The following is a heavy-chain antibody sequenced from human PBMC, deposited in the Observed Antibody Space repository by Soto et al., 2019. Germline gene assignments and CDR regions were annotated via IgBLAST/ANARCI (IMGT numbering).Heavy chain of an antibody. V-gene: IGHV3-23*01. Sequence: EVQLLESGGGLVQPGGSLRLSCAASGFTFSNYAMGWVRQSPGKGLEWVSSISGSGDNTFYTDSVKGRFAISRDNSKNALYLQVDSLRAEDTGLYVCAKGRGPYPFDYWGQGPLGIVSS. CDR1: GFTFSNYA. J-gene: IGHJ4*02. CDR2: ISGSGDNT. CDR3: AKGRGPYPFDY.